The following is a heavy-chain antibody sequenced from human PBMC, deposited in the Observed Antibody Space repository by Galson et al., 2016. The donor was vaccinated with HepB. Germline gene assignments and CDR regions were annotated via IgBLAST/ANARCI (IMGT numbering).Heavy chain of an antibody. D-gene: IGHD6-19*01. V-gene: IGHV1-69*04. J-gene: IGHJ3*01. CDR1: GGTFSSYT. CDR2: IIPILGIA. Sequence: SVKVSCKASGGTFSSYTISWVRQAPGQGLEWMGRIIPILGIANYAQKFQGRVTITADKSTSTAYMELSSLRADDPAVYYCAREAFTSGWSARWGALGIWAQGTRVTVSS. CDR3: AREAFTSGWSARWGALGI.